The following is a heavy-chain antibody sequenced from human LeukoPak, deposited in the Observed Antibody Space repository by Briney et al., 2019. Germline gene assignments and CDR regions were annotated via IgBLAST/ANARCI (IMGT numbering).Heavy chain of an antibody. CDR1: GFSLSTSGMC. J-gene: IGHJ6*02. CDR2: IDWDDDK. CDR3: ARVPLAYCGGDCYSGYYYGMDV. V-gene: IGHV2-70*01. Sequence: SGPTLVNPTQTLTLTCTFSGFSLSTSGMCVSWIRQPPGKALEWLALIDWDDDKYYSTSLKTRLTISKDTSKNQVVLTMTNMDPVDTATYYCARVPLAYCGGDCYSGYYYGMDVWGQGTTVTVSS. D-gene: IGHD2-21*02.